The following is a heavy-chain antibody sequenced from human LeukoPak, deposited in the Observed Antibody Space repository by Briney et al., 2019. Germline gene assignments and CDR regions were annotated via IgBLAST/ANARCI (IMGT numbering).Heavy chain of an antibody. V-gene: IGHV1-46*01. CDR2: INPSGGST. D-gene: IGHD1-26*01. J-gene: IGHJ4*02. CDR3: ARAEVIVGTTGFDY. CDR1: GYTFISYY. Sequence: ASVKVSCKASGYTFISYYMHWVRQAPGQGLEWMGLINPSGGSTNYAQKFQGRVTMTRDTSTSTVYMELSSLRSEDTAVYYCARAEVIVGTTGFDYWGQGTLVTVSS.